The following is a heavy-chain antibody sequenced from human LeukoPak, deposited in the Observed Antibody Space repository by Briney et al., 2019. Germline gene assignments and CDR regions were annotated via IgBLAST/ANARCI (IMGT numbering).Heavy chain of an antibody. CDR1: GGSISSYH. CDR2: IYYSGST. Sequence: TSETLPLTCTVSGGSISSYHWSWIRQPPGKGLEWIGYIYYSGSTNYNPSLKSRVTISVDTSKNQFSLKLSSVTAADTAVYYCARGHYLNAFDIWGQGTMVTVSS. J-gene: IGHJ3*02. CDR3: ARGHYLNAFDI. V-gene: IGHV4-59*01. D-gene: IGHD3-10*01.